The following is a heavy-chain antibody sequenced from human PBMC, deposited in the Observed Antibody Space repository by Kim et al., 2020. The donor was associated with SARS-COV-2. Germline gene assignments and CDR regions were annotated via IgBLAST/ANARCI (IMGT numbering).Heavy chain of an antibody. D-gene: IGHD6-19*01. Sequence: SETLSPTCTVSGGSISSYYWSWIRQPPGKGLEWIGYIYYSGSTNYNPSLKSRVTISVDTSKNQFSLKLSSVTAADTAVYYCARAIAVAGEFDYWGQGTLVTVSS. CDR2: IYYSGST. V-gene: IGHV4-59*01. CDR1: GGSISSYY. CDR3: ARAIAVAGEFDY. J-gene: IGHJ4*02.